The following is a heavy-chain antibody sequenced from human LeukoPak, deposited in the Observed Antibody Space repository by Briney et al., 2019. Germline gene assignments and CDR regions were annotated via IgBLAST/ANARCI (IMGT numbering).Heavy chain of an antibody. Sequence: PSETLSLTCTVSGGSISSYYWSWIRQPPGKGLEWIGFIYYSGSTNYNPSLKSRVTISVDTSKNQFSLKLSSVTAADTAVYYCARVIRFLRYYYYMDVWGKGTTVTVSS. CDR1: GGSISSYY. J-gene: IGHJ6*03. CDR3: ARVIRFLRYYYYMDV. V-gene: IGHV4-59*12. CDR2: IYYSGST. D-gene: IGHD3-3*01.